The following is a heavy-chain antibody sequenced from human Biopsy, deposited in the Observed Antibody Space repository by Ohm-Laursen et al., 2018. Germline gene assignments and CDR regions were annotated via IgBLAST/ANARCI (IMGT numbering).Heavy chain of an antibody. CDR1: GFSFSSYG. Sequence: SLRLSCTASGFSFSSYGMHWVRQAPGKGLEWVAVIPDDGRNKYYIDSVRGRFTISRDNSKNTLYLQMNSLKTEDTAVYYCMTTTGAGSYGTYWGPGTLVTVFS. V-gene: IGHV3-30*03. D-gene: IGHD3-10*01. J-gene: IGHJ4*02. CDR3: MTTTGAGSYGTY. CDR2: IPDDGRNK.